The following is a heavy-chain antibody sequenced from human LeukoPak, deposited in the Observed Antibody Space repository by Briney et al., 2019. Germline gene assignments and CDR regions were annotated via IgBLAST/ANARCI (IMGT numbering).Heavy chain of an antibody. CDR1: GGSISSGNYY. V-gene: IGHV4-61*02. D-gene: IGHD6-19*01. CDR3: ARDIHTSDWTKFDY. J-gene: IGHJ4*02. Sequence: PSQTLSLTCNVSGGSISSGNYYWSWIRQPAGKGLEWIGRIYSSGRTNYNPSLKNRVTISVDTSKNQFSLNLSSVTATDTAVYYCARDIHTSDWTKFDYWGQGTLVTVSS. CDR2: IYSSGRT.